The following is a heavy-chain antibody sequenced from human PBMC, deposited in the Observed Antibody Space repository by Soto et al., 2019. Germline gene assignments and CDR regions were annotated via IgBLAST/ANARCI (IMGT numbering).Heavy chain of an antibody. J-gene: IGHJ4*02. CDR3: ARSFGWYAIDH. V-gene: IGHV4-4*02. Sequence: QMQLQESGPGLVKPSETLSLICTVSSGSISSEQRWSWVRQPPGKGLEWIGEIHHSGSTNENPSPRSXXTXSXXKSENQFSLKLNSVTAADTAVYFCARSFGWYAIDHWGQGTLVIVSS. D-gene: IGHD6-19*01. CDR1: SGSISSEQR. CDR2: IHHSGST.